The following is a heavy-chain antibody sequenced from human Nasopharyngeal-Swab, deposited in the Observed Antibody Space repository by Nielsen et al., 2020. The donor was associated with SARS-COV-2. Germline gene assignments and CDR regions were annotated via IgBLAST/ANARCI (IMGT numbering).Heavy chain of an antibody. CDR1: GGSISRGVYS. Sequence: SETLSHTCTVSGGSISRGVYSCSWIRQHPGKGLEWIGYIYYSGSTYYNPSLKSRVTISVDTSKNQFSLKLSSVTAADTAVYYCARAQSITMIIGAFDIWGQGTMVTVSS. D-gene: IGHD3-22*01. J-gene: IGHJ3*02. V-gene: IGHV4-31*03. CDR2: IYYSGST. CDR3: ARAQSITMIIGAFDI.